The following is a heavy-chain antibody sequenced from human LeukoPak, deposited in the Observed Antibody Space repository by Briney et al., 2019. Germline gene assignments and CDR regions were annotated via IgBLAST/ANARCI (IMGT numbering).Heavy chain of an antibody. Sequence: GGSLRLSCAASGFTFSSYSMNWVRQAPGKGLEWVSSISSSSSYIYYADSVKGRFTISRDNAKNSLYLQMNSLRAEDTAVYYCARDGGEQLVGPFDYWGQGTLVTVSS. D-gene: IGHD6-6*01. J-gene: IGHJ4*02. CDR2: ISSSSSYI. V-gene: IGHV3-21*01. CDR3: ARDGGEQLVGPFDY. CDR1: GFTFSSYS.